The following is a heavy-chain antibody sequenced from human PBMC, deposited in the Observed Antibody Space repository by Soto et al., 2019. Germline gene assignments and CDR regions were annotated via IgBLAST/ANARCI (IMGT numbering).Heavy chain of an antibody. J-gene: IGHJ5*02. Sequence: ASVKVSCKASGYTFTGYYMHWVRQAPGQGLEWMGWINPNSGGTNYAQKFQGRVTMTRDTSISTAYMELSRLRSDDTAVYYCARVPGSSSWYHWFDPWGQGTLVTVSS. V-gene: IGHV1-2*02. CDR2: INPNSGGT. D-gene: IGHD6-13*01. CDR1: GYTFTGYY. CDR3: ARVPGSSSWYHWFDP.